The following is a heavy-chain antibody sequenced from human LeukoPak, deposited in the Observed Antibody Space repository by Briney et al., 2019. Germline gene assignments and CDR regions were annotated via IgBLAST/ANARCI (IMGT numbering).Heavy chain of an antibody. CDR2: INHSGST. CDR1: GGSFSGYY. J-gene: IGHJ5*02. Sequence: SETLSLTCAVYGGSFSGYYWSWIRQPPGKGLEWIGEINHSGSTNYNPSLKSRATISVDTSKNQFSLKLSSVTAADTAVYYCARAAHLRFLEENWFDPWGQGTLVTVSS. CDR3: ARAAHLRFLEENWFDP. V-gene: IGHV4-34*01. D-gene: IGHD3-3*01.